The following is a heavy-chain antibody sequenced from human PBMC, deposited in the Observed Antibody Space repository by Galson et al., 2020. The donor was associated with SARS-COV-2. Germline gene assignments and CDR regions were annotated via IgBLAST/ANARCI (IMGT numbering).Heavy chain of an antibody. J-gene: IGHJ6*02. Sequence: GESLKISCAASGLTFDDYAMHWVRQAREKGLEWVSSINGDGDFTYYADSAKGRFPISRDNSKNSLYLQMNSLRPEDSGLYYCAKSGFTYGHRDYYYCGMDVWGQGTTVNVSS. CDR3: AKSGFTYGHRDYYYCGMDV. CDR1: GLTFDDYA. D-gene: IGHD5-18*01. CDR2: INGDGDFT. V-gene: IGHV3-43D*03.